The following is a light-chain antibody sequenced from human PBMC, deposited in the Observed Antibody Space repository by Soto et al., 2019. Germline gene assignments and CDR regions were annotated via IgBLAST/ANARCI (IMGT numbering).Light chain of an antibody. CDR1: QTLSDT. Sequence: ETVMRQSPCTLSESPGIRSTLSCRASQTLSDTLAWYQQKPGQAPNLLIHAASTRPRGFPARFSGSGSGTEFTLTIRALQSEDFAAYYCQQYDHCPRTFGEGTKVDIK. CDR2: AAS. CDR3: QQYDHCPRT. V-gene: IGKV3-15*01. J-gene: IGKJ1*01.